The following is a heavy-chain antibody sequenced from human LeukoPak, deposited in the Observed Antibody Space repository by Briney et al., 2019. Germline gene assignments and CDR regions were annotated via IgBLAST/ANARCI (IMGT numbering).Heavy chain of an antibody. CDR2: INHSGYT. Sequence: SETLSLTCAVSGTSFSSYYWSWIRQSPEKGLEWIGEINHSGYTNNNPSLKSRVTMSVDTSSNRFSLRLSSVTAADTGVYFCARMTTGHDYWGQGILVTVSS. D-gene: IGHD4-17*01. CDR1: GTSFSSYY. CDR3: ARMTTGHDY. V-gene: IGHV4-34*01. J-gene: IGHJ4*02.